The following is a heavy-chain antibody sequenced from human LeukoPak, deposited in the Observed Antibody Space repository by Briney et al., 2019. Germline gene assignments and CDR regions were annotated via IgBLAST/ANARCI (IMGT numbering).Heavy chain of an antibody. Sequence: SETLSLTCTVSGGSISSYYWSWIRQPPGKGLEWIGYIYYSGSTNYNPSLKSRVTISVDTSKNQFSLKLSSVTAADTAVYYCARDIVATIGRHAFDIWGQGTLVTVSS. CDR2: IYYSGST. V-gene: IGHV4-59*01. CDR1: GGSISSYY. J-gene: IGHJ3*02. CDR3: ARDIVATIGRHAFDI. D-gene: IGHD5-12*01.